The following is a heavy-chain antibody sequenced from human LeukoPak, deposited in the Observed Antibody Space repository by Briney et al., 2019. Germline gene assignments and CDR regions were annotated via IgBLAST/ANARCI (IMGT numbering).Heavy chain of an antibody. CDR1: AFTFSNYW. CDR3: ARSGSGYSHYYYMDV. J-gene: IGHJ6*03. V-gene: IGHV3-74*01. D-gene: IGHD1-26*01. Sequence: PGGSLTLSSSLAAFTFSNYWMHWVRQVPEGGPLWVSHINSDGSGTTYTDSMKGRLTISRDNAKDTLYLQMNSLRAEDTAVYYCARSGSGYSHYYYMDVWGKGATVTVSS. CDR2: INSDGSGT.